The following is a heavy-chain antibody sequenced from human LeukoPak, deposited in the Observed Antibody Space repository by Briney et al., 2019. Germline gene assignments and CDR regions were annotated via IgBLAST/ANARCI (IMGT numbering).Heavy chain of an antibody. CDR3: ARPLGGRFLEWWDFDY. D-gene: IGHD3-3*01. Sequence: PGGSLRLSCAASGFTFSSSWMSWVRQMPGKGLEWMGIIYPGDSDTRYSPSFQGQVTISADKSISTAYLQWSSLKASDTAMYYCARPLGGRFLEWWDFDYWGQGTLVTVSS. J-gene: IGHJ4*02. CDR1: GFTFSSSW. V-gene: IGHV5-51*01. CDR2: IYPGDSDT.